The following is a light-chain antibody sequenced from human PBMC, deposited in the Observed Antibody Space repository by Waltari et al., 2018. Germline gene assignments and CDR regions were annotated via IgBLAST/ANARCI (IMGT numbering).Light chain of an antibody. CDR3: QSADSSGTYVV. Sequence: VLTQPPSVSVSPGQTARITCSGDALPKQYAYWYQQKPGQAPVLVIYKDSERTSGIPERFSGSSSGTTVTLTISGVQAEDEADYYCQSADSSGTYVVFGGGTKLTVL. V-gene: IGLV3-25*03. J-gene: IGLJ2*01. CDR1: ALPKQY. CDR2: KDS.